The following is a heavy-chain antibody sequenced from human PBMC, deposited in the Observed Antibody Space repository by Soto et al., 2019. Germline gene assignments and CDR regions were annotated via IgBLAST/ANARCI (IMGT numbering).Heavy chain of an antibody. Sequence: PGGSLRLSCAASGFTFSNAWMSWVRQAPGKGLEWVGRIKSKTDGGTTDYAAPVKGRFTISRDDSKNTLYLQMNSLKTEDTAVYYCTTYYYYDSSGYYAPDAFDIWGQGTMVTVSS. CDR3: TTYYYYDSSGYYAPDAFDI. V-gene: IGHV3-15*01. CDR2: IKSKTDGGTT. CDR1: GFTFSNAW. J-gene: IGHJ3*02. D-gene: IGHD3-22*01.